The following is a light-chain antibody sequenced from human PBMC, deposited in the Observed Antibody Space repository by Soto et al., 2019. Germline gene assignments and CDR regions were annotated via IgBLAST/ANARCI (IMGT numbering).Light chain of an antibody. V-gene: IGLV2-11*01. Sequence: QSALTQSRSVSGSPGQSVTISCTGTSSDVGGYNYVSWYQQRPGKAPKLMIYDVSKRPSGVPHRFSGSKSGNTASLTISGLQSEDEADYYCCSYAGGYVVFGGGTKLTVL. J-gene: IGLJ2*01. CDR1: SSDVGGYNY. CDR2: DVS. CDR3: CSYAGGYVV.